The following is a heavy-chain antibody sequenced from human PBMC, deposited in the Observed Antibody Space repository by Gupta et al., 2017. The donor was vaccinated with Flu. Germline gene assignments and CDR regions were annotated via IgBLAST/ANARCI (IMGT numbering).Heavy chain of an antibody. Sequence: YSGAWTRQSPGEGLEWIGSGVHSGMTYYTPFIRSQLTLSVDVAKNKFSLKLSPVAAPDTAVYYCARESNSNLNYVYSGMDVWGQGAT. D-gene: IGHD7-27*01. V-gene: IGHV4-39*02. CDR3: ARESNSNLNYVYSGMDV. CDR1: YS. J-gene: IGHJ6*02. CDR2: GVHSGMT.